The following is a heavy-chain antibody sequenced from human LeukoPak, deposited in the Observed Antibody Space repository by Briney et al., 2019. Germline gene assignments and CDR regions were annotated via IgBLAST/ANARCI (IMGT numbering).Heavy chain of an antibody. CDR2: ISGSGGTT. CDR3: AKDTYGSGSYLLGY. D-gene: IGHD3-10*01. CDR1: GFTFNNYA. J-gene: IGHJ4*02. Sequence: GGSLRLSCAASGFTFNNYAMSWVRQAPGKGLKWVSAISGSGGTTYYADSVKGRFTFSRDNSKNTLYLQMNSLRAEDTAVYYCAKDTYGSGSYLLGYWGQGTLVTVSS. V-gene: IGHV3-23*01.